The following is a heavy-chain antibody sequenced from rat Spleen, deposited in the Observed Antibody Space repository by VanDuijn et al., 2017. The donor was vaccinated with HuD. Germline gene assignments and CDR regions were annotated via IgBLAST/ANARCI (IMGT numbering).Heavy chain of an antibody. Sequence: EVQLVESGGGLVQPGRSMKLSCAASGFTFRNYGMHWIRQAPAKGLEWVASISPNGDYTFYRDSVKGRFTISRSNAESTLNLQMDSLRSEDTATDYCARRHYGYTDYFDDWGQGVMVTVSS. J-gene: IGHJ2*01. D-gene: IGHD1-9*01. CDR2: ISPNGDYT. CDR1: GFTFRNYG. CDR3: ARRHYGYTDYFDD. V-gene: IGHV5-19*01.